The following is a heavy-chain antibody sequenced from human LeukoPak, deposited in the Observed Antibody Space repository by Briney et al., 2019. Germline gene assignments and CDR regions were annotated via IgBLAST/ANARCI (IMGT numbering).Heavy chain of an antibody. D-gene: IGHD3-16*01. Sequence: GGSLRLSCAASGFTFSNAWMSWVRQAPGKGLEWVSGISGSGGNTYYAEALTGRFTVSRDNSKNTLYLQMNSLRAEDTALYYCAKGGLRGGTYNDDFWGQGTLVTVSS. CDR2: ISGSGGNT. J-gene: IGHJ4*02. V-gene: IGHV3-23*01. CDR3: AKGGLRGGTYNDDF. CDR1: GFTFSNAW.